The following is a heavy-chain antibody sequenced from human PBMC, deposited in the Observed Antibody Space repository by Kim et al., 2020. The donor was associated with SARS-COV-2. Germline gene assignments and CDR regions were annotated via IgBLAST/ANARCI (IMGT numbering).Heavy chain of an antibody. CDR3: ARGGAAAGPFGY. V-gene: IGHV4-34*01. D-gene: IGHD6-13*01. J-gene: IGHJ4*02. Sequence: NYNPSLKSRVTRSVDTSKNQSSLKLSSVTAANTAVYYCARGGAAAGPFGYWGQGTLVTVSS.